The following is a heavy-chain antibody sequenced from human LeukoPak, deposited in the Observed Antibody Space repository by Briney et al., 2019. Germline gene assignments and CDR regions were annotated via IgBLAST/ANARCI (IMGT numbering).Heavy chain of an antibody. V-gene: IGHV1-69*05. CDR1: GGTFSSYA. Sequence: SEKVSCKASGGTFSSYAISWVRQAPGQGLEWMGRIIPIFGTANYAQKFQGRVTITTDESTSTAYMELSSLRSEDTAVYYCASIQLWLSENWFDPWGQGTLVTVSS. CDR2: IIPIFGTA. D-gene: IGHD5-18*01. CDR3: ASIQLWLSENWFDP. J-gene: IGHJ5*02.